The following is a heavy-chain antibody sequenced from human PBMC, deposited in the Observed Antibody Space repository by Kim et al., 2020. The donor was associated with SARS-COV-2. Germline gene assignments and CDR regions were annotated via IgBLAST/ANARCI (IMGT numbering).Heavy chain of an antibody. J-gene: IGHJ3*02. CDR3: ASPYWFDAFDI. Sequence: KNYVDSVKGRFTISRDNAKNSRYLQMNSLRAEDTAVYYCASPYWFDAFDIWGQGTMVTVSS. D-gene: IGHD3-22*01. CDR2: K. V-gene: IGHV3-7*03.